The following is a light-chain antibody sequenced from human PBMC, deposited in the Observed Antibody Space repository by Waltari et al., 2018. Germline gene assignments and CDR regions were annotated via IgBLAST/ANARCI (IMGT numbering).Light chain of an antibody. CDR3: QHYGSSPWT. J-gene: IGKJ1*01. CDR1: QRISSSF. V-gene: IGKV3-20*01. Sequence: EIVLTQSPGTLSLSPGERATLSCRASQRISSSFFAWFQQKPGQAPRLLIYGASSRATDIPDRFSGGGSGTDFSLTISRLEPEDFAMYYCQHYGSSPWTFGQGTKLEIK. CDR2: GAS.